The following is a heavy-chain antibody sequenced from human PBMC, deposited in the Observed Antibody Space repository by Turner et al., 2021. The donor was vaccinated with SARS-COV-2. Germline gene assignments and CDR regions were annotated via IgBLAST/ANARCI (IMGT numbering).Heavy chain of an antibody. CDR3: AKNVYSYAYSGYYFDY. CDR2: ISYDGSNK. J-gene: IGHJ4*02. CDR1: SFTFISYG. D-gene: IGHD5-18*01. Sequence: QVQLVESGGGVVQPGRSLRLSCAASSFTFISYGMHWVRQAPGKGLEWVAIISYDGSNKYYADSVKGRFTISRDNSKNTLYLQMNSLRAEDTAVYYCAKNVYSYAYSGYYFDYWGQGTLVTVSS. V-gene: IGHV3-30*18.